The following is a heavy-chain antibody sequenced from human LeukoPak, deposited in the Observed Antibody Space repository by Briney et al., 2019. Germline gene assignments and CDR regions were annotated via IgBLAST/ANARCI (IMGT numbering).Heavy chain of an antibody. Sequence: ASVKVSCKASGYTFTGYYMHWVRQAPGQGLEWMGIINPSGGSTSYAQKFQGRVTMTRDTSTSTVYMELSSLRSEDTAVYYCARAPIITMVRGVIIQEPNWFDPWGQGTLVTVSS. CDR1: GYTFTGYY. J-gene: IGHJ5*02. CDR2: INPSGGST. V-gene: IGHV1-46*01. D-gene: IGHD3-10*01. CDR3: ARAPIITMVRGVIIQEPNWFDP.